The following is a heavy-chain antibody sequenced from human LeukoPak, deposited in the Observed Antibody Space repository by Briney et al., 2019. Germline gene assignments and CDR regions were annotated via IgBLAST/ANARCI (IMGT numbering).Heavy chain of an antibody. D-gene: IGHD3-10*01. CDR3: ARIAGGFGELSGFDY. V-gene: IGHV4-61*01. J-gene: IGHJ4*02. CDR2: IYYSGST. Sequence: PSETLSLTCTVSGYSISSGYYWGWIRQPPGKGLEWIGYIYYSGSTNYNPSLKSRVTISVDTSKNQFSLKLSSVTAADTAVYYCARIAGGFGELSGFDYWGQGTLVTVSS. CDR1: GYSISSGYY.